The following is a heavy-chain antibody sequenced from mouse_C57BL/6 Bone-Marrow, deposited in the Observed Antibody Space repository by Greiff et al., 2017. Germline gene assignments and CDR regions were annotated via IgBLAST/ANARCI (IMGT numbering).Heavy chain of an antibody. CDR1: GFNIKDDY. J-gene: IGHJ1*03. CDR2: IDPENGDT. V-gene: IGHV14-4*01. Sequence: EVKLVESGAELVRPGASVKLSCTASGFNIKDDYMHWVKQRPEQGLEWIGWIDPENGDTEYASKFQGKATITADTSSNTAYLQLSSLTSEDTAVYYCTSFITAVVAHWDFDGWGTGTTVTVSS. D-gene: IGHD1-1*01. CDR3: TSFITAVVAHWDFDG.